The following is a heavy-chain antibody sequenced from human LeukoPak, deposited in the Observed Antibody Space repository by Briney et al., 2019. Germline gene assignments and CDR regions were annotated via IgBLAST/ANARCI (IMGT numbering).Heavy chain of an antibody. Sequence: RGSPRDSCIEPGFPFSGPAGHWGPPKPRRSVGWVAFVRYDGKTEYYADSVKGRFTIAREDSHSTVHLHMKDLRPDDAAVYFCAKDLNTVVMQYFDSWGQGTLVSVSS. CDR1: GFPFSGPA. J-gene: IGHJ4*02. V-gene: IGHV3-30*02. CDR3: AKDLNTVVMQYFDS. CDR2: VRYDGKTE. D-gene: IGHD2-21*01.